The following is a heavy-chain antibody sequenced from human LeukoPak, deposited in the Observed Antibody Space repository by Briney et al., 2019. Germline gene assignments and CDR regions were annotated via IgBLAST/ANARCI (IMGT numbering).Heavy chain of an antibody. CDR2: IRYDGSTK. Sequence: GGSLRLSCAASGFTFSSNGMHWVRQAPGKGLGWVAFIRYDGSTKNYADSVKGRFTISRDNSKNTLYLQMNSLRAEDTAVYYCAELGITMIGGVWGKGTTVTISS. D-gene: IGHD3-10*02. J-gene: IGHJ6*04. CDR3: AELGITMIGGV. V-gene: IGHV3-30*02. CDR1: GFTFSSNG.